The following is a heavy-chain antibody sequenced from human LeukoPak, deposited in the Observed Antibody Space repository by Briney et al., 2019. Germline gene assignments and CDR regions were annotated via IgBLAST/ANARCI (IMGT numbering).Heavy chain of an antibody. D-gene: IGHD3-10*01. V-gene: IGHV4-59*08. CDR1: GGSISSYY. CDR3: ARHMWATYYYGSGSYTSMLFDY. CDR2: IYYSGST. Sequence: PSETLSLTCTVSGGSISSYYWSWIRQPPGKGREWIGYIYYSGSTNYNPSLKSRVTISVDTSKNQFSLKLSSVTAADTAVYYCARHMWATYYYGSGSYTSMLFDYWGQGTLVTVSS. J-gene: IGHJ4*02.